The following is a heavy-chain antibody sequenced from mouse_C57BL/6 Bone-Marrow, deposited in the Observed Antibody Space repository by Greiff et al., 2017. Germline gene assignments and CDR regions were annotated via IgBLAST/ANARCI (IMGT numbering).Heavy chain of an antibody. J-gene: IGHJ2*01. CDR2: ISYDGSN. Sequence: EVKLQESGPGLVKPSQSLSLTCSVTGYSITSGYYWNWIRQFPGNKLEWMGYISYDGSNNYNPSLKNRISITRDTSKNQFFLKLNSVTTEDTATYYCARGGLRRRVVDFDYWGQGTTLTVSS. CDR1: GYSITSGYY. CDR3: ARGGLRRRVVDFDY. D-gene: IGHD2-4*01. V-gene: IGHV3-6*01.